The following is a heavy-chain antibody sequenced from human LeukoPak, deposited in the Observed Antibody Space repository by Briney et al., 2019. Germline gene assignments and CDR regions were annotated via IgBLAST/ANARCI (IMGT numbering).Heavy chain of an antibody. D-gene: IGHD3-22*01. CDR2: ISAYNGNT. J-gene: IGHJ4*02. CDR3: ARAWGGDSSGYYQGGFDY. Sequence: ASVKVSCKASGYTFTSYGISWVRQAPGQGLEWMGWISAYNGNTNYAQKLQGRVTMTTDTSTSTAYMELRSLRSDDTAVYYCARAWGGDSSGYYQGGFDYWGQGTLVTVSS. CDR1: GYTFTSYG. V-gene: IGHV1-18*01.